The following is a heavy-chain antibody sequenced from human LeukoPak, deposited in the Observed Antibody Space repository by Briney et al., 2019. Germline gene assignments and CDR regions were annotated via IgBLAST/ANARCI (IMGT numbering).Heavy chain of an antibody. Sequence: GGSPRLSCAASGFTFSSYSMNWVRQAPGKGLEWVSYISSSSSTIYYADSVKGRFTISRDNAKNSLYLQMNSLRAEDTAVYYCAREVDYGDYFFDYWGQGTLVTVSS. V-gene: IGHV3-48*04. CDR1: GFTFSSYS. D-gene: IGHD4-17*01. CDR3: AREVDYGDYFFDY. J-gene: IGHJ4*02. CDR2: ISSSSSTI.